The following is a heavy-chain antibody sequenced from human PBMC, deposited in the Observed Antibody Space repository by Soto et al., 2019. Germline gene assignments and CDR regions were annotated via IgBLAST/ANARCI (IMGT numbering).Heavy chain of an antibody. J-gene: IGHJ5*01. CDR2: IYYSGST. CDR3: ARLIGNSWLDS. V-gene: IGHV4-39*01. Sequence: SETLSLTCTVSGGSISSSNYYWGWIRQPPGKGLEWIGSIYYSGSTYYNPSLKSRVTISVDTSKNQFSLKLSSVTAADTAVYYCARLIGNSWLDSWGQGTLVTVS. CDR1: GGSISSSNYY.